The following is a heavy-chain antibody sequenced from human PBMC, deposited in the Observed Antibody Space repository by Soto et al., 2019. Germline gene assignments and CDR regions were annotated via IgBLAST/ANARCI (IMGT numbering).Heavy chain of an antibody. Sequence: QLQLQESGSGLVKPSQTLSLTCAVSGGSISSGGYSWSWIRQPPGKGLEYIGYIYHSGSTYYNPSLKSRLTITVDRSKNQFSLKLSSVTAADTAVYYCARVRSGWGIDYWGQGTLVTVSS. CDR2: IYHSGST. CDR1: GGSISSGGYS. D-gene: IGHD6-19*01. J-gene: IGHJ4*02. V-gene: IGHV4-30-2*01. CDR3: ARVRSGWGIDY.